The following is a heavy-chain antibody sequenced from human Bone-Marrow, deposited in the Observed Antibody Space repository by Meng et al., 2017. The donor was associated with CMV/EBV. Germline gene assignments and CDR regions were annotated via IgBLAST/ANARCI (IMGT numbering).Heavy chain of an antibody. CDR1: GYTFTSYY. J-gene: IGHJ4*02. Sequence: ASVKVSCKASGYTFTSYYMHWVRQAPGQGLEWVGWITTGESNIKTAATFLGRVTLSADWTTSTAYMELRGLRFDDTGTFYCATGGAQSELDSWGRGTLVTVSS. D-gene: IGHD1-7*01. CDR2: ITTGESNI. V-gene: IGHV1-18*04. CDR3: ATGGAQSELDS.